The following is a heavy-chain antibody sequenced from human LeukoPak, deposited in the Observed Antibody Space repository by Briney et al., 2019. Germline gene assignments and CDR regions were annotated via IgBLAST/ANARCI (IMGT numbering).Heavy chain of an antibody. J-gene: IGHJ5*02. Sequence: GESLRTSCKASGFNFRTFWIGWVRQMPGKGLEWMGMIYPNDSDIRYSPSFQGQVTISADKAINTANRQWSSLKASDSAMYYRGRTSGAPWGQGTLVTVSS. D-gene: IGHD1-26*01. CDR3: GRTSGAP. CDR1: GFNFRTFW. V-gene: IGHV5-51*01. CDR2: IYPNDSDI.